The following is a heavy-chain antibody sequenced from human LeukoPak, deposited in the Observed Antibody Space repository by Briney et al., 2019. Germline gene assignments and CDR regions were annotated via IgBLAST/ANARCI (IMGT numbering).Heavy chain of an antibody. CDR2: IYPDDSDA. V-gene: IGHV5-51*01. J-gene: IGHJ4*02. D-gene: IGHD1-1*01. Sequence: GESLKISCKGSGYTFTRYWIGWVRQMPGKGLEWMGIIYPDDSDARYSPSFQGHVTISADKSISTAYLQWSSVKASDTAMYYCARQPGYATNWYADYWGQGTLVTVSS. CDR1: GYTFTRYW. CDR3: ARQPGYATNWYADY.